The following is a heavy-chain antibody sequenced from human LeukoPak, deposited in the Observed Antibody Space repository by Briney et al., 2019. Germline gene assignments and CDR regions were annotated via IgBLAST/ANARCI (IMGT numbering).Heavy chain of an antibody. V-gene: IGHV3-21*01. CDR2: ITTSSSYI. J-gene: IGHJ5*02. Sequence: ETLSLTCTVSGGSISSSSYYWGWIRQAPGKGLEWVSSITTSSSYIYYSDSVKGRFTMARDNAKNSLYLQMNSLRAEDTAVYHCARVVSWGWFDPWGQGTLVTVSS. CDR1: GGSISSSS. CDR3: ARVVSWGWFDP. D-gene: IGHD7-27*01.